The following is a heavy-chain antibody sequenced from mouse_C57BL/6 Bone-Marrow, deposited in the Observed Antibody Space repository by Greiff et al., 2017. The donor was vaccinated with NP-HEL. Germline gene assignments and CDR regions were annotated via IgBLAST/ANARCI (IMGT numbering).Heavy chain of an antibody. D-gene: IGHD1-1*01. Sequence: DVMLVESGGDLVKPGGSLKLSCAASGFTFSSYGMSWVRQTPDKRLEWVATISSGGSYTYYPDSVKGRFTIYRDNAKKTLYLQMSSLKSEDTAMYYCARQGTTVVAHWYFDVWGTGTTVTVSS. CDR2: ISSGGSYT. CDR3: ARQGTTVVAHWYFDV. V-gene: IGHV5-6*02. CDR1: GFTFSSYG. J-gene: IGHJ1*03.